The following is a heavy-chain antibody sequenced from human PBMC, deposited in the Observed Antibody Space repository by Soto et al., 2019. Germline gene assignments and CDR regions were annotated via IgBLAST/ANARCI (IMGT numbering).Heavy chain of an antibody. Sequence: GXSVKVSCKASGCTFTRYYMHWVRQAPGQGLEWMGIIXPSGGXTHYAQKLQGXXAMTRDTXXSTDYMELSRLRSDDTALYYCARELTMVRAFDPWGQGTLVTVSS. D-gene: IGHD3-10*01. V-gene: IGHV1-46*01. CDR3: ARELTMVRAFDP. CDR2: IXPSGGXT. J-gene: IGHJ5*02. CDR1: GCTFTRYY.